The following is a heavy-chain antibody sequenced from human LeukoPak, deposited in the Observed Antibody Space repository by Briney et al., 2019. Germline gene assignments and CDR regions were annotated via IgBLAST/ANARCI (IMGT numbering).Heavy chain of an antibody. Sequence: GGSLRLSCAASGFTLSSYGMNWVRQAPGKGLEWVSAISGSGGSTYYADSVKGRFTISRDNSKNTLYLQMNSLRAEDTAVYYCAKDPYGAGSYVGVDYWGQGTLVTVSS. CDR3: AKDPYGAGSYVGVDY. CDR2: ISGSGGST. V-gene: IGHV3-23*01. CDR1: GFTLSSYG. D-gene: IGHD3-10*01. J-gene: IGHJ4*02.